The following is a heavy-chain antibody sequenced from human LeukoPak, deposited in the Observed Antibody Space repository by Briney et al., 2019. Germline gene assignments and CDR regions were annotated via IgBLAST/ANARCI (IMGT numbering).Heavy chain of an antibody. V-gene: IGHV3-30*03. CDR1: GFTFSSSD. CDR3: TRDPHALDY. Sequence: GRSLRLSCAASGFTFSSSDMHWVRQAPGKGLEWVAVISYGGSNKYYADSVKGRFTISRDNSKNTLYLQMNSLRADDTAVYYCTRDPHALDYWGQGTLVTVSS. CDR2: ISYGGSNK. J-gene: IGHJ4*02.